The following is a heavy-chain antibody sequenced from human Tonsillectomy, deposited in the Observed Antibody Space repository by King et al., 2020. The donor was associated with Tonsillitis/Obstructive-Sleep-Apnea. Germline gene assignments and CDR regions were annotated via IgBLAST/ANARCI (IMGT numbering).Heavy chain of an antibody. CDR1: GFTFSRYW. D-gene: IGHD3-22*01. CDR3: ARALNYYDSSGLLFDP. CDR2: INSDGSST. J-gene: IGHJ5*02. V-gene: IGHV3-74*01. Sequence: EVQLVESGGGLVQPGGSLRLSCAASGFTFSRYWMHWVRQVPGKGLVWVSRINSDGSSTRYADSVKGRFTISRDNAKNTLYLQMNSLRAEDTAVYYCARALNYYDSSGLLFDPWGQGTLVTVSS.